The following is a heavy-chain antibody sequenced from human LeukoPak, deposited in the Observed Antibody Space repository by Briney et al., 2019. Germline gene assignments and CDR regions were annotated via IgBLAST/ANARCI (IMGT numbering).Heavy chain of an antibody. CDR1: GFTFSSYA. V-gene: IGHV3-30-3*01. CDR2: ISYDGSNK. J-gene: IGHJ4*02. CDR3: ARDGYIVVVTAMRGDYFDY. Sequence: PGRSLRLSCAASGFTFSSYAMHWVRQAPGKGLEWVAVISYDGSNKYYADSVKGRFTISRDNSKNTLYLQMNSLRAEDTAVYYCARDGYIVVVTAMRGDYFDYWGQGTLVTVSS. D-gene: IGHD2-21*02.